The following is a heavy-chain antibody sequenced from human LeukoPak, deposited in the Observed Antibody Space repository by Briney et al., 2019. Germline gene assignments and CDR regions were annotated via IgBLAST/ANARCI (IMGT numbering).Heavy chain of an antibody. CDR1: GGSISSYY. V-gene: IGHV4-4*07. J-gene: IGHJ6*03. Sequence: SETLSLTCTVSGGSISSYYWSWIRQPAGKGLEWIGLIYTSGSTNYNPSLKSRVTMSVDTSKNQFSLKLSSVTAADTAVYYCARAGSRVSLYYYYMDFWGKGTTVTVSS. CDR3: ARAGSRVSLYYYYMDF. CDR2: IYTSGST. D-gene: IGHD1-26*01.